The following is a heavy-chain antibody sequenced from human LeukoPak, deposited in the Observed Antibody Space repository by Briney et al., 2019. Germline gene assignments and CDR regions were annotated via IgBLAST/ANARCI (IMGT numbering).Heavy chain of an antibody. J-gene: IGHJ4*02. V-gene: IGHV3-33*08. CDR3: ARVSGYSYGYPSPYDY. CDR2: IWYDGSNK. D-gene: IGHD5-18*01. CDR1: GFTFSSYA. Sequence: EAGGSLRLSCAASGFTFSSYAMHWVRQAPGKGLEWVAVIWYDGSNKYYADSVKGRFTISRDNSKNTLYLQMNSLRAEDTAVYYCARVSGYSYGYPSPYDYWGQGTLVTVSS.